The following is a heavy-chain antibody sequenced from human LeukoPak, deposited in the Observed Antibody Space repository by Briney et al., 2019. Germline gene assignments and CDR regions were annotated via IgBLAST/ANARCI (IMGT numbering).Heavy chain of an antibody. Sequence: GGSLRLSCAASGFTFRSYWMHWVRQGPGKVVMWVSRINSDATSTTYADSVKGRFTISRDNAKNTLYLQMDSLTAEDSGVYYCARDVDFDSWGQGTLVTVSS. CDR2: INSDATST. CDR3: ARDVDFDS. CDR1: GFTFRSYW. J-gene: IGHJ4*02. V-gene: IGHV3-74*01.